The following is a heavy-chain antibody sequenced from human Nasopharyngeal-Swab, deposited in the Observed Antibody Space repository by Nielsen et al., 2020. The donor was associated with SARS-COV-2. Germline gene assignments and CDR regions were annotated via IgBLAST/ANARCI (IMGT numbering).Heavy chain of an antibody. V-gene: IGHV3-11*01. CDR3: AREKGYQVLLDYYYHGLDV. J-gene: IGHJ6*02. D-gene: IGHD3-10*01. CDR1: GFTFSDYY. Sequence: GGSLTLSCAASGFTFSDYYMAWIRQVPGKGLEGVSYIIGRGTSTDSADSVKGRFSISRDNANNLLYLQMHSLRGEDTAVYYCAREKGYQVLLDYYYHGLDVWGHGTAVIVSS. CDR2: IIGRGTST.